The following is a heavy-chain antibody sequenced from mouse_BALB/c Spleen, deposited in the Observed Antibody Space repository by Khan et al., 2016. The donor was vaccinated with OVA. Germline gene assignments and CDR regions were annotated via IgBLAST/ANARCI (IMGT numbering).Heavy chain of an antibody. CDR2: INPSNGYT. Sequence: QVQLQQSGAELARPGASVKMSCKASGYTFTSYTIHWIKLRPGQGLEWIGYINPSNGYTNYNQKFKDKATLTADKSSTPAYLQLSSLTTDDTAVYNSVRDGAYYRNDGWFAYWGQGTLVTVSA. CDR1: GYTFTSYT. D-gene: IGHD2-14*01. CDR3: VRDGAYYRNDGWFAY. J-gene: IGHJ3*01. V-gene: IGHV1-4*01.